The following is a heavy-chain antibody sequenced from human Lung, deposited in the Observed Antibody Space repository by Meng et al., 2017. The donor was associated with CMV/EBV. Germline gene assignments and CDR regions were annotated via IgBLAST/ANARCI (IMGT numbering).Heavy chain of an antibody. J-gene: IGHJ3*02. CDR2: IKEDGSEK. Sequence: GESLKISCAASRFTFSNYWMTWLRQAPGRGLELVAHIKEDGSEKYFVGSVKGRFTISRDNAKNSLYLQMNSLRAEDTAVYYCARDPFIKAFDIWGQGTMVTVSS. CDR3: ARDPFIKAFDI. V-gene: IGHV3-7*01. CDR1: RFTFSNYW.